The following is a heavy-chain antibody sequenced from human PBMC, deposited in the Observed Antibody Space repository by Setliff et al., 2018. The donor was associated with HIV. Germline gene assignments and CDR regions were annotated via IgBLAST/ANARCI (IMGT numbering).Heavy chain of an antibody. CDR1: GYSLTELS. Sequence: ASVKVSCKVSGYSLTELSMHWVRQAPGKGLEWMGGFDPDDGETVYAQQFQGRVTMNEDTSTDPAYMELTSLRSEDTAMYYCAPVSSGWFDPWGQGTLVTVSS. CDR2: FDPDDGET. CDR3: APVSSGWFDP. V-gene: IGHV1-24*01. D-gene: IGHD6-25*01. J-gene: IGHJ5*02.